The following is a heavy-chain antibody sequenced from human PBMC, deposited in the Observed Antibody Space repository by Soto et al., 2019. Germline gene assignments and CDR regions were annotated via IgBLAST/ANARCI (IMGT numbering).Heavy chain of an antibody. CDR2: IYYSGST. CDR3: ARCSDGDYVIDY. CDR1: GGSISSYY. V-gene: IGHV4-59*01. D-gene: IGHD4-17*01. J-gene: IGHJ4*02. Sequence: SETLSLTCTVSGGSISSYYWSWIRQPPGKGLEWIGYIYYSGSTNYNPSLKSRVTISVDTSKNQFSLKLSSVTAADTAVYYCARCSDGDYVIDYWGQGTLVTVSS.